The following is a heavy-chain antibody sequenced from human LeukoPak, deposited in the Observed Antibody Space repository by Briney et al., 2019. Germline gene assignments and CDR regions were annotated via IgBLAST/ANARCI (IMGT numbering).Heavy chain of an antibody. D-gene: IGHD2-2*01. J-gene: IGHJ4*02. CDR2: ISSNGGST. Sequence: GGSLRLSCAASGFPFSSYAMHWVRQAPGKGLEYVSAISSNGGSTSYANSVKGRFTISRDNSKNTLYLQMGSLRAEDMAVYYCARSSIVVVSILDYWGQGTLVTVSS. CDR3: ARSSIVVVSILDY. CDR1: GFPFSSYA. V-gene: IGHV3-64*01.